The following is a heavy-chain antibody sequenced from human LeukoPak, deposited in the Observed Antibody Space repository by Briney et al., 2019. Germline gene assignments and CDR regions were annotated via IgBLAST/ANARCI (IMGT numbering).Heavy chain of an antibody. CDR2: IYSGGST. D-gene: IGHD2-15*01. J-gene: IGHJ2*01. V-gene: IGHV3-66*02. Sequence: GGSLRLSCAASGFPVSSNYMSWVRQAPGKGLERVSVIYSGGSTYYADSVKGRFTISRDNSKNTLYLQMNSLRAEETGVYYCARDSGWWPNWYFDLWGRGTLVTVSS. CDR3: ARDSGWWPNWYFDL. CDR1: GFPVSSNY.